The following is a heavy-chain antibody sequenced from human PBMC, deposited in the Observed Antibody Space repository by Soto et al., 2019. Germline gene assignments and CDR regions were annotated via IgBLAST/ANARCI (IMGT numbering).Heavy chain of an antibody. Sequence: PSQTLSLTCVISGDSVSSNSAAWKWIRQSPSRGIEWLGRTYYRSKWYNDYAVSVKSRITINPDTSKNQFSLQLNSVTPKDTAVYYCATQNRSSWYLDAFDIWGQGTMVPVSS. CDR2: TYYRSKWYN. V-gene: IGHV6-1*01. CDR3: ATQNRSSWYLDAFDI. D-gene: IGHD6-13*01. J-gene: IGHJ3*02. CDR1: GDSVSSNSAA.